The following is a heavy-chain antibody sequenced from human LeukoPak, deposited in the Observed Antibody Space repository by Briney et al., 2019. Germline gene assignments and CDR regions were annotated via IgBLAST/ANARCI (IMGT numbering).Heavy chain of an antibody. D-gene: IGHD1-26*01. CDR1: GYTFTDYD. Sequence: ASVRVSCRTSGYTFTDYDITWVRQAPGQGLEWMGWISAYNGNTNYAQKLQGRVTMTTDTSTSTAYMELRSLRSDDTAVYYCARVLGRVGATRYYFDYWGQGTLVTVSS. J-gene: IGHJ4*02. CDR3: ARVLGRVGATRYYFDY. CDR2: ISAYNGNT. V-gene: IGHV1-18*01.